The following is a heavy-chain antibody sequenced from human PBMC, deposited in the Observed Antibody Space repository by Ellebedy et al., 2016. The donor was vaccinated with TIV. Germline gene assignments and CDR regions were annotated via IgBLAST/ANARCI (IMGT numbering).Heavy chain of an antibody. CDR1: GGSISSSSYY. D-gene: IGHD3-9*01. CDR2: IYYSGST. J-gene: IGHJ6*02. Sequence: SETLSLXXTVSGGSISSSSYYWGWIRQPPGKGLEWIGSIYYSGSTYYNPSLKSRVTISVDTSKNQFSLKLSSVTAADTAVYYCARASGGGDILTGFLRPYYYYGMDVWGQGTTVTVSS. V-gene: IGHV4-39*07. CDR3: ARASGGGDILTGFLRPYYYYGMDV.